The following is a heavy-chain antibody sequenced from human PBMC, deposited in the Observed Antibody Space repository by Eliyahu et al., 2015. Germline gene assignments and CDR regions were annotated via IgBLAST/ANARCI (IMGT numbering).Heavy chain of an antibody. V-gene: IGHV3-11*01. CDR3: ARSKKQQLFPYDY. Sequence: QVQLVESGGGLVKPGGSLRLSCAAXGFXFSDYYXXWIRQAPGKGLEWVSYISSSGSTIYYADSVKGRFTISRDNAKNSLYLQMNSLRAEDTAVYYCARSKKQQLFPYDYWGQGTLVTVSS. CDR2: ISSSGSTI. J-gene: IGHJ4*02. D-gene: IGHD6-13*01. CDR1: GFXFSDYY.